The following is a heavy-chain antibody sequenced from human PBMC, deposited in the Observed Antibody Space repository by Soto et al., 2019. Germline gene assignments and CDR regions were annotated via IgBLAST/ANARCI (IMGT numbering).Heavy chain of an antibody. CDR1: GFTFNTYA. Sequence: GGSLRLSCAASGFTFNTYAMSWVRQAPGKGLEWVSTISGSGGSPHYADSVKGRFTISKDNSKNTLYLQMHSLRVDDTAVYYCAKDAVVVVAAGDFLDNWGQGTQVRVSS. CDR3: AKDAVVVVAAGDFLDN. CDR2: ISGSGGSP. J-gene: IGHJ4*02. V-gene: IGHV3-23*01. D-gene: IGHD2-15*01.